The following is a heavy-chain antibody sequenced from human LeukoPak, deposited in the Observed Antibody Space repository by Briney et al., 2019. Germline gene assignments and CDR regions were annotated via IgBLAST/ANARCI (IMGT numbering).Heavy chain of an antibody. Sequence: GGSLRLSCAASGFTFDDFGLTWVRQAPGKGLELVSSINSNGVRTTYGDSVKGRFTISRDDANDSLYLLMHSLRAEDTAFYYGVRGTMIVGPWGQGTLVTVSS. CDR2: INSNGVRT. J-gene: IGHJ5*02. D-gene: IGHD3-22*01. V-gene: IGHV3-20*04. CDR3: VRGTMIVGP. CDR1: GFTFDDFG.